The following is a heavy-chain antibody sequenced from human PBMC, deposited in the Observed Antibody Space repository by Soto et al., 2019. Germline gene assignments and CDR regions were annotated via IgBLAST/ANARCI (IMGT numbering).Heavy chain of an antibody. CDR2: IYYSGST. CDR1: GGSFSSGGYY. CDR3: ARDRGFITGTESGFDY. Sequence: SETLPLTCTVSGGSFSSGGYYWSWIRQHPGKGLEWIGYIYYSGSTYYNPSLKSRVTISVDTSKNQFSLKLSSVTAADTAAYYCARDRGFITGTESGFDYWGQGTLVTVSS. J-gene: IGHJ4*02. V-gene: IGHV4-31*03. D-gene: IGHD1-20*01.